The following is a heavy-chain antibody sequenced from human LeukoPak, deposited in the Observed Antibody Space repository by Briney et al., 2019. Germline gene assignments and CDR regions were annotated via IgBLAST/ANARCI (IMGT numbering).Heavy chain of an antibody. Sequence: SETLSLTCTVSGYSISSGYYWGWIRQPPGKGLEWIGSIYHSGSTNYNPSLKSRVTISVDTSKNQFSLKLSSVTAADTAVYYCARRPYDFWSGCLDYWGQGTLVTVSS. CDR3: ARRPYDFWSGCLDY. CDR1: GYSISSGYY. J-gene: IGHJ4*02. D-gene: IGHD3-3*01. CDR2: IYHSGST. V-gene: IGHV4-38-2*02.